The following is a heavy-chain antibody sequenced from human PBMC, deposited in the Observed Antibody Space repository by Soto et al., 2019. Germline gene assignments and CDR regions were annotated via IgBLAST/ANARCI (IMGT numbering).Heavy chain of an antibody. CDR1: GGSISSYY. V-gene: IGHV4-59*08. D-gene: IGHD3-3*01. CDR2: IYYSGST. J-gene: IGHJ5*02. Sequence: SETLSLTCTVSGGSISSYYWSWIRQPPGKGLEWIGDIYYSGSTNYNPSLKSRVTIAVDTSKTQLSLKLRSVPAADTAVYYCASSQYYDFWSGYNCFDPWGQRTLVTVSS. CDR3: ASSQYYDFWSGYNCFDP.